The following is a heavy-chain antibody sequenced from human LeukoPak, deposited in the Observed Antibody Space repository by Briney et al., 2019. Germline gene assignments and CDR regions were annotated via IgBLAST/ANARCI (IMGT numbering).Heavy chain of an antibody. V-gene: IGHV3-33*01. CDR2: IWYDGSNK. CDR1: GFTFSNAG. D-gene: IGHD2-21*02. J-gene: IGHJ4*02. CDR3: ARVRGCGGDCYYIDY. Sequence: GGSLRLSCGASGFTFSNAGMHWVRQAPGKGLEWVAVIWYDGSNKYYADSVKGRFTISRDNSKNTLYLQMNSLRAEDTAVYYCARVRGCGGDCYYIDYWGQGTLVIVSS.